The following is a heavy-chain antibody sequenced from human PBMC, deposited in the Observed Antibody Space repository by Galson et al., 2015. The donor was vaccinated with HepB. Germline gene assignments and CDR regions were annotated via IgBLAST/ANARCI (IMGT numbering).Heavy chain of an antibody. J-gene: IGHJ4*02. CDR3: ARAFSSSWRYYFDY. Sequence: SLRLSCAASGFTFSSYSMNWVRQAPGKGLEWVSSISSSSSYIYYADSVKGRFTISRDNAKNSLYLQMNSLRAEDTAVYYCARAFSSSWRYYFDYWGQGTLVTVSS. CDR2: ISSSSSYI. V-gene: IGHV3-21*01. D-gene: IGHD6-13*01. CDR1: GFTFSSYS.